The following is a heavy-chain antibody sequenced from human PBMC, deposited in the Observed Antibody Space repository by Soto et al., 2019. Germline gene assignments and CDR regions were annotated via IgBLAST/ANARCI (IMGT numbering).Heavy chain of an antibody. Sequence: QVQLVQSGAEVKKPGASVKVSCKASGYTFTRYDINWVRQATGQGIEWMGWMNPNSGNTGYAQKFKGRVTMTMNTSISTAYMELSSLRSEDTDVYYCARLKSGRLIGNWFDPWGQGTLVTVSS. D-gene: IGHD3-16*01. V-gene: IGHV1-8*01. CDR1: GYTFTRYD. CDR2: MNPNSGNT. CDR3: ARLKSGRLIGNWFDP. J-gene: IGHJ5*02.